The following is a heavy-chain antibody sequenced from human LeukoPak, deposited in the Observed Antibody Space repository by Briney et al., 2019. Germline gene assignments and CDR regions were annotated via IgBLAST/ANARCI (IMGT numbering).Heavy chain of an antibody. V-gene: IGHV3-23*01. CDR2: ISGSGYST. CDR3: AKENMKKTLRPGEATVTKGYFDY. Sequence: GRSLRLSCAASGFTFRSYGMSWVHQAPGKGLEWVSAISGSGYSTYYADSVKGRFTISRDNSKNTLYLQMNSLRAEDTAVYYCAKENMKKTLRPGEATVTKGYFDYWGQGTLVTVSS. D-gene: IGHD4-17*01. CDR1: GFTFRSYG. J-gene: IGHJ4*02.